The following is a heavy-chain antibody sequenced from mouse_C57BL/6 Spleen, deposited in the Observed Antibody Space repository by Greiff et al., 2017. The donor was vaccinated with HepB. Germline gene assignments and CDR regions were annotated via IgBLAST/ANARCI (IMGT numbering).Heavy chain of an antibody. CDR1: GYTFTSYW. V-gene: IGHV1-61*01. Sequence: QVQLKQPGAELVRPGSSVKLSCKASGYTFTSYWMDWVKQRPGQGLEWIGNIYPSDSETHYNQKFKDKATLTVDKSSSTAYMQLSSLTSEDSAVYYCAREGEYYGSSFAYWGQGTLVTVSA. CDR2: IYPSDSET. CDR3: AREGEYYGSSFAY. J-gene: IGHJ3*01. D-gene: IGHD1-1*01.